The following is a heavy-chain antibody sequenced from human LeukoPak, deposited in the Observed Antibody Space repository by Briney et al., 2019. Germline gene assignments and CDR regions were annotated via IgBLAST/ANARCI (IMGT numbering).Heavy chain of an antibody. CDR3: ARGRWFDP. Sequence: PSETLSLTCAVYGGSFSGYYWSWIRQPPGKGLEWIGEINHSGSTNYNPSLKSRVTISVDTSKNQFSLKLSSVTAADTAVYYCARGRWFDPWGQGTLVTVSS. CDR1: GGSFSGYY. J-gene: IGHJ5*02. CDR2: INHSGST. V-gene: IGHV4-34*01.